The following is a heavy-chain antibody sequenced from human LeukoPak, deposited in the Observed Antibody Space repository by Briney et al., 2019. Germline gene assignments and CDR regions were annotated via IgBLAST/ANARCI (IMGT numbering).Heavy chain of an antibody. V-gene: IGHV3-7*01. Sequence: PGGSLRLSCAASGFIFSNYWMSWVRQAPGKGLEWVANIKHDGSEKYYVDSVRGRFTISRDNAKNSLYLQMNSLRAEDTAVYYCARDTATYWGQGTLDTVSS. J-gene: IGHJ4*02. CDR2: IKHDGSEK. CDR3: ARDTATY. CDR1: GFIFSNYW. D-gene: IGHD5-18*01.